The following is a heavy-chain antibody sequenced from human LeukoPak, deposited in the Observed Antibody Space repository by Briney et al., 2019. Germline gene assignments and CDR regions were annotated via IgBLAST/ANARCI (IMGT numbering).Heavy chain of an antibody. Sequence: PSETLSLTCTVSGGSISSGSYYWSWIRQPAGKGLEWIGRIYTSGSTNYNPSLKSRVTISVDTSKNQFSLKLSSVTAADTAMYYCARDIVVVSADWFDPWGQGTLVTVSS. V-gene: IGHV4-61*02. D-gene: IGHD2-2*01. CDR3: ARDIVVVSADWFDP. CDR1: GGSISSGSYY. CDR2: IYTSGST. J-gene: IGHJ5*02.